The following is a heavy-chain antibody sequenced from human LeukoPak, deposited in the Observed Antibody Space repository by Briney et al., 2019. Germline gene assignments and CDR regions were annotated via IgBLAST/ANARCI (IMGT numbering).Heavy chain of an antibody. CDR2: ISGSGGST. V-gene: IGHV3-23*01. J-gene: IGHJ4*02. CDR3: AKDRPPGGYYGYFDY. D-gene: IGHD3-3*01. CDR1: GFTFSNAW. Sequence: GGSLRLSCAASGFTFSNAWMSWVRQAPGKGLEWVSAISGSGGSTYYADSVKGRFTISRDNSKNTLYLQMNSLRAEDTAVYYCAKDRPPGGYYGYFDYWGQGTLVTVSS.